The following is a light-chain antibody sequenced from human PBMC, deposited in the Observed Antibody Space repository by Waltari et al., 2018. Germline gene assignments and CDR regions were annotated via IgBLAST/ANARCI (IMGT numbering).Light chain of an antibody. CDR1: QSIGSY. CDR2: DAS. V-gene: IGKV3-11*01. CDR3: QHRSNWPPS. J-gene: IGKJ2*01. Sequence: EIVLTQSPATLSLSPGERATLSCRASQSIGSYLAWYQQKPGLAPSLLIYDASNRAAGIPARVRGSGSGTDFTLTISSLEPEDFAVYYCQHRSNWPPSFGQGTKVEIE.